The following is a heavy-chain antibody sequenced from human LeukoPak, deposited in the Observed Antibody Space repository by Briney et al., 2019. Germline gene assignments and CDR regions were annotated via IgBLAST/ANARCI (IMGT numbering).Heavy chain of an antibody. Sequence: PGGSLRLSCTVSGLTFKNAWMTWVRQAPGKGLEWVSAISGSGGSTYYADSVKGRFTISRDNSKNTLYLQMNSLRAEDTAVYYCAKDPGYCSGGSCYWFDPWGQGTLVTVSS. J-gene: IGHJ5*02. V-gene: IGHV3-23*01. CDR2: ISGSGGST. CDR3: AKDPGYCSGGSCYWFDP. D-gene: IGHD2-15*01. CDR1: GLTFKNAW.